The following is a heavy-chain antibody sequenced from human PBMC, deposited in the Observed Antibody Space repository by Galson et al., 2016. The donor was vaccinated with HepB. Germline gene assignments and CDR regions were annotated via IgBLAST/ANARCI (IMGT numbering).Heavy chain of an antibody. CDR1: GDSFGGYI. J-gene: IGHJ4*02. V-gene: IGHV4-34*01. D-gene: IGHD6-13*01. CDR2: INHSRSS. CDR3: ARGSLWYDY. Sequence: LSLTCAVYGDSFGGYIWSWIRQPPGQGLEWIGEINHSRSSRSSPSLTSRVTISVDTSKNQFSLKLSSVTAADTAVYYCARGSLWYDYWGQGTLVTVSS.